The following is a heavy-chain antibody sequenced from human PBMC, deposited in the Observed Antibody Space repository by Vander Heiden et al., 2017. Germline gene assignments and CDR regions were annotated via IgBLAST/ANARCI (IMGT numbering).Heavy chain of an antibody. J-gene: IGHJ4*02. CDR3: ARDENWNYYSFDN. V-gene: IGHV4-4*07. CDR2: IYSSGST. D-gene: IGHD1-7*01. CDR1: GGSISSHY. Sequence: QVQLQESGPGLVKPSETLSLTCSVSGGSISSHYWSWIRQPAGKGLEWIGRIYSSGSTTYNPARKSRVTMSVDTSKNQFSLKLSYMNDADTAVYYCARDENWNYYSFDNWGQGNLVTVSS.